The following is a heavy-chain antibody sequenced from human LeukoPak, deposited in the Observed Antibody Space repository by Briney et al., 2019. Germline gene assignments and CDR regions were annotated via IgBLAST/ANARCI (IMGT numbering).Heavy chain of an antibody. J-gene: IGHJ4*02. CDR1: GFTFSSYA. Sequence: PGRSLRLSCAVSGFTFSSYAMHWVRQAPGKGLEGGAVISYDGSNKYYADSVKGRFTISRDNSKNTLYLQMNSLRAEDTAVYYCARDQRRYCSGGSCYSASDYWGQGTLVTVSS. D-gene: IGHD2-15*01. CDR3: ARDQRRYCSGGSCYSASDY. CDR2: ISYDGSNK. V-gene: IGHV3-30-3*01.